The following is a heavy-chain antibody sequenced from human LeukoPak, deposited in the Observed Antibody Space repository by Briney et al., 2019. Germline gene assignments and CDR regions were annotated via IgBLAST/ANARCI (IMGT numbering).Heavy chain of an antibody. V-gene: IGHV3-7*04. CDR1: GFTFSIYW. CDR2: IKQDGSEK. Sequence: GGSLRLSCAASGFTFSIYWMSWVREAPGKGLEWVANIKQDGSEKYYVDSVKGRFTISRDNAKNSLSLQMNSLRAEDTAVYYCARAVAESEDYWGQGTLVTVSS. D-gene: IGHD6-19*01. CDR3: ARAVAESEDY. J-gene: IGHJ4*02.